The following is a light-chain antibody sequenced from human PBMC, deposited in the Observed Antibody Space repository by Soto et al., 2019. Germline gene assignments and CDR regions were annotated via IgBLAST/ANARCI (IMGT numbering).Light chain of an antibody. CDR2: GAS. CDR3: QQYNIWPRFT. V-gene: IGKV3-15*01. CDR1: QSVSSN. J-gene: IGKJ3*01. Sequence: EIVMTQSPANLSVSPGERATLSCRASQSVSSNLAWYQQKPGQAPRLLIYGASTRATSIPARLSGSGSGTEFTRTISSLQSEDFAGYVCQQYNIWPRFTFGPGTKVDMK.